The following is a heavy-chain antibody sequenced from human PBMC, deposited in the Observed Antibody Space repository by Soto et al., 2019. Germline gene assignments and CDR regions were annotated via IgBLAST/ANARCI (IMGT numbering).Heavy chain of an antibody. CDR2: LSAYNGNT. J-gene: IGHJ4*02. CDR3: ARDLPPVDY. Sequence: QVQLVQSGAEVKKPGASVKVSCKASGYTFSSYFISWVRQAPGQGLEWMGWLSAYNGNTNYAQNLQGRVTMTTDTSTSTANMELRSLRSDDTAVYYCARDLPPVDYWGQGTLVTVSS. V-gene: IGHV1-18*01. CDR1: GYTFSSYF.